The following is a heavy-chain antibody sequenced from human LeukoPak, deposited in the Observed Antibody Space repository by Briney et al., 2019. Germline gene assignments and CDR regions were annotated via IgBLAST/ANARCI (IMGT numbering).Heavy chain of an antibody. Sequence: SETLSLTCTVSGGSISSYYWSWIRQPAGKGLEWIGRSYTSGSTNSNPSLKSRVTMSADTSKNQFSLKLSSVTAADTAVYYCARGFSPQFGGVIGDAFDIWGQGTMVTVSS. V-gene: IGHV4-4*07. J-gene: IGHJ3*02. D-gene: IGHD3-16*02. CDR2: SYTSGST. CDR3: ARGFSPQFGGVIGDAFDI. CDR1: GGSISSYY.